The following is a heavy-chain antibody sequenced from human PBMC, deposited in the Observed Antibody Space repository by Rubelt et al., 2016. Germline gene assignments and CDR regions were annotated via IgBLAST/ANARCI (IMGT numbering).Heavy chain of an antibody. Sequence: EVQLVQSGAEVKRPGESLRISCKGSGYSFTSYWISWVRQMPGKGLEWMGRIDPRDSYTNYSPSFQGHVTISADKSISTAYRQWSSLKASDTAMYYCARIPGSGSSEINWFDPWGQGTLVTVSS. CDR2: IDPRDSYT. CDR1: GYSFTSYW. V-gene: IGHV5-10-1*03. CDR3: ARIPGSGSSEINWFDP. D-gene: IGHD3-10*01. J-gene: IGHJ5*02.